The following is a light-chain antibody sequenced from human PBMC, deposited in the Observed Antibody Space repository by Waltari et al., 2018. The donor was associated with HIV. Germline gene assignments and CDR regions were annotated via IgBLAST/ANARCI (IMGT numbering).Light chain of an antibody. CDR3: AAWDDRLSGL. J-gene: IGLJ2*01. Sequence: QSVLTQPPSASGTPGQRVTISCSGGSSNIGLSHVYWYQQFPGTAPTLLIYSVNPRPPGVPDRYSGSKACTSASLVIRGLRSEDEADYYWAAWDDRLSGLFGGGTKVTVL. CDR1: SSNIGLSH. CDR2: SVN. V-gene: IGLV1-47*02.